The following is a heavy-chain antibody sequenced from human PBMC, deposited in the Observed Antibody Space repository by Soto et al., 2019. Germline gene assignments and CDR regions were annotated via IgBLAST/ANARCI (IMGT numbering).Heavy chain of an antibody. D-gene: IGHD6-13*01. Sequence: ASVKVSCKASGYTFTSYYIHWVRQAPGQGLEWMGIINPSGGSTSYAQKFQGRVTMTRDTSTSTVYMELSSLRSEDTAVYYCARARSSSWPFDAFDIWGQGTMVTVSS. CDR3: ARARSSSWPFDAFDI. V-gene: IGHV1-46*01. CDR2: INPSGGST. CDR1: GYTFTSYY. J-gene: IGHJ3*02.